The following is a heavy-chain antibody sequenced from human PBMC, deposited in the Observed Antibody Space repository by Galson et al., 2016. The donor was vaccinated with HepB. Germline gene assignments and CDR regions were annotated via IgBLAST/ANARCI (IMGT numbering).Heavy chain of an antibody. Sequence: ALVKPTQTLTLTCTFSGFSLSTSGVGVAWIRQPPGKALEWLALIYWDDDKHYRPSLKSRLTITKDTSKNQMVLAMTNMGPVDTATYYCARLAVAGTVGYLDYWGQGTLVTVSS. J-gene: IGHJ4*02. V-gene: IGHV2-5*02. CDR1: GFSLSTSGVG. CDR2: IYWDDDK. D-gene: IGHD6-19*01. CDR3: ARLAVAGTVGYLDY.